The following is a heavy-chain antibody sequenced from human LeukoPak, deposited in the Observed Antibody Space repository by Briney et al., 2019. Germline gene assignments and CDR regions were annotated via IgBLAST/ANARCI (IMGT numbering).Heavy chain of an antibody. CDR1: VDSVSSNSAA. J-gene: IGHJ4*02. D-gene: IGHD5-18*01. CDR2: TYYRSKWYN. CDR3: ARAPLDTASIDY. V-gene: IGHV6-1*01. Sequence: SQTLSLTCAISVDSVSSNSAAWNWTRQSPSRGLEWLERTYYRSKWYNDYAVSVKSRITINPDTSKNQFSLQLNSVTPEDTAVYYCARAPLDTASIDYWGQGTLVTVSS.